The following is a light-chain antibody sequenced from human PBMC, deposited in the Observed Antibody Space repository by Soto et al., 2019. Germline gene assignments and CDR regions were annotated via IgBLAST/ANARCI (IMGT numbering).Light chain of an antibody. Sequence: NFMLTQPHSVSESPGKTVTISCTGSSGSIASGYVQWYQQRPGSAPTTLIYEDNQRPAGVPDRFSGSIDSSSNSAPLTISGLRPEDEADYYCQSSDGNNMVFGGGTKLTVL. J-gene: IGLJ2*01. CDR2: EDN. V-gene: IGLV6-57*02. CDR1: SGSIASGY. CDR3: QSSDGNNMV.